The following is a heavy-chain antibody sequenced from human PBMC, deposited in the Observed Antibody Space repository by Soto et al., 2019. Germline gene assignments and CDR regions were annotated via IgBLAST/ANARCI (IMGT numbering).Heavy chain of an antibody. V-gene: IGHV3-30-3*01. Sequence: GGSLRLSCAASGFTFSSYAMHWVRQAPGKGLEWVAVISYDGSNKYYADSVKGRFTISXXXAXXSXXLXXNXXRAXDTAVYYCARGAFRDGYNSGYWGQGTLVTVSS. CDR1: GFTFSSYA. J-gene: IGHJ4*02. CDR2: ISYDGSNK. D-gene: IGHD5-12*01. CDR3: ARGAFRDGYNSGY.